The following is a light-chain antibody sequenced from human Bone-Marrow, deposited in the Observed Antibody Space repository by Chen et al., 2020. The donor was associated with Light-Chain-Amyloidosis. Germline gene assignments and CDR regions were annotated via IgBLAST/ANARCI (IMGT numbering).Light chain of an antibody. CDR3: MQCLHIPFT. J-gene: IGKJ2*01. CDR2: LGS. V-gene: IGKV2-28*01. Sequence: DIVMTQSPLSLPVTPGEPASISCRSSHSLLHSNGYNFLHWYLQKPGQAPQILIYLGSNRASGVPDRFGGSGSGTYFTLKISRVEAEDVGVYHCMQCLHIPFTFGQGTKLEIK. CDR1: HSLLHSNGYNF.